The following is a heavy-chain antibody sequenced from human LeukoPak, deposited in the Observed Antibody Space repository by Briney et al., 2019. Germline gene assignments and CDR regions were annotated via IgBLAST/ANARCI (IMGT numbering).Heavy chain of an antibody. CDR3: ARGGVSSSWGRYYYYGMDV. CDR1: GGSISSGGYS. J-gene: IGHJ6*02. V-gene: IGHV4-30-2*01. D-gene: IGHD6-13*01. Sequence: SETLSLTCAVSGGSISSGGYSWSWIRQPPGKGLEWIGYIYHSGSTYYNPSLKSRVTISVDRSKNQFSLKLSSVTAADTAVYYCARGGVSSSWGRYYYYGMDVWGQGTTVTVSS. CDR2: IYHSGST.